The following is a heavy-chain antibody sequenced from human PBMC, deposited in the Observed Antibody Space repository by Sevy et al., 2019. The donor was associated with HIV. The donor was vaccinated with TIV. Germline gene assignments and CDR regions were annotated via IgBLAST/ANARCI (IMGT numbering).Heavy chain of an antibody. CDR1: GFIFTTYS. CDR2: ISGSSNYI. J-gene: IGHJ4*02. D-gene: IGHD5-18*01. Sequence: GGSLRLSCSASGFIFTTYSMNWVRQAPGKGLEWVSFISGSSNYIYYADSVKGRFTISRDNAKHSLYLQMNSLGAEDTAVYYCVREGLGGFSYSLDCWGQGTLVTVSS. CDR3: VREGLGGFSYSLDC. V-gene: IGHV3-21*01.